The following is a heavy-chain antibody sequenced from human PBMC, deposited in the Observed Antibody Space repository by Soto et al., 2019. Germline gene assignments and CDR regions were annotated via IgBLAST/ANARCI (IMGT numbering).Heavy chain of an antibody. CDR2: IIPIFDTT. J-gene: IGHJ4*02. V-gene: IGHV1-69*01. CDR3: AWAPILLSVTLHENYFDS. CDR1: GGTFSNSG. D-gene: IGHD1-26*01. Sequence: QLHLVQSGAEVKKPGSSLKVSCKASGGTFSNSGISWVRQAPGQGLEWMGGIIPIFDTTNYAQKLQGRITSIADESTNTVYMELSNLRSADTGVYSGAWAPILLSVTLHENYFDSWGQGTLVTVSS.